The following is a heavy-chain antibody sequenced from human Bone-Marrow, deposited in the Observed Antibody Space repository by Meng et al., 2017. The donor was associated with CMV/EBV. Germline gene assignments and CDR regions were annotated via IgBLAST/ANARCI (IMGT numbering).Heavy chain of an antibody. CDR3: ARGRHGSSWYFDYFDY. Sequence: SETLSLTCTVSGDSISNYYWNWLRQPPGKGLEWIGYIYYSGSTDYNPSLKRRVTISVDTSKNQFSLKLSSVTAADTAVYYCARGRHGSSWYFDYFDYWGQGTLVTVSS. CDR1: GDSISNYY. CDR2: IYYSGST. D-gene: IGHD6-13*01. J-gene: IGHJ4*02. V-gene: IGHV4-59*01.